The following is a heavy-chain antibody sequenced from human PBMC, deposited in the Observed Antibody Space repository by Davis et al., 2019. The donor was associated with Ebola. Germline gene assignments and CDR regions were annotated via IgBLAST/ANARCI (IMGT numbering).Heavy chain of an antibody. CDR2: MSGSGGYT. CDR1: GFTFRSYA. J-gene: IGHJ4*02. Sequence: GESLKISCAASGFTFRSYAMTWVRQAPGKGLEWVPTMSGSGGYTYYADSVKGRFTISRDNAKNSLYLQMNSLRDEDTAVYYCARDSTTVVSQKQFDYWGQGTLVTVSS. V-gene: IGHV3-21*01. CDR3: ARDSTTVVSQKQFDY. D-gene: IGHD4-23*01.